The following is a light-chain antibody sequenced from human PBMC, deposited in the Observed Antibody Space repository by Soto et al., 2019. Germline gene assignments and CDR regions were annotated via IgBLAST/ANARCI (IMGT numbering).Light chain of an antibody. J-gene: IGKJ2*01. CDR3: QLYGSSPYT. V-gene: IGKV3-20*01. CDR2: GAS. Sequence: EIVLTQSPGTLSLSPGERATLSCRASQSVSSSYLAWYQQKPGQAPRLLIYGASSRATGIPDRFSGSGSGTHFTLLISRLEPEDFAVYYCQLYGSSPYTFGQGTQLEIK. CDR1: QSVSSSY.